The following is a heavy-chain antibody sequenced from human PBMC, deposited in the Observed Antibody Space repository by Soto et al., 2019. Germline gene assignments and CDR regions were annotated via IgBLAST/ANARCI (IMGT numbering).Heavy chain of an antibody. V-gene: IGHV1-46*03. CDR3: ARVYPSDTRYGYVGNNWFDP. Sequence: QVQLVQSGAEVKKPGASVKVSCKASGYTFTSYYMHWVRQAPGQGLEWMGIINPSGGSTSYAQKFKGGFTMTRDTSTSTVYMELSSLRSEDTAVYYCARVYPSDTRYGYVGNNWFDPWGQGTLVTVSS. CDR2: INPSGGST. D-gene: IGHD5-18*01. J-gene: IGHJ5*02. CDR1: GYTFTSYY.